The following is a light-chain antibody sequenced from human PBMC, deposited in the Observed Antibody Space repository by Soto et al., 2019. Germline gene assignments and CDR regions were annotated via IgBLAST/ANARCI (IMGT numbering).Light chain of an antibody. Sequence: DIQLTHCPSVLSSSVGDRVTSTSRASQGISSYLAWYQQKPGKAPKLLIYAASTLHSGVPLRFSGSGSGRSFTLTLSSLQPEDFETYYCQQLLSYPITFGQRIRLEI. CDR2: AAS. J-gene: IGKJ5*01. CDR1: QGISSY. CDR3: QQLLSYPIT. V-gene: IGKV1-9*01.